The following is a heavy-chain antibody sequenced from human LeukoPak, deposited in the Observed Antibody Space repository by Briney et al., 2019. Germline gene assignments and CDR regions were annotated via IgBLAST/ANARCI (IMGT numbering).Heavy chain of an antibody. Sequence: GGSLRLSCAVSGITLSSYAMNWIRQAPGKGLEWVSAISGSGDYTYYADSVKGRFTISRDNSKNTVYLQMNSLRAEDTAVYYCAKANIVGDSRWWYFDLWGRGTLVTVSS. CDR3: AKANIVGDSRWWYFDL. CDR1: GITLSSYA. J-gene: IGHJ2*01. D-gene: IGHD1-26*01. CDR2: ISGSGDYT. V-gene: IGHV3-23*01.